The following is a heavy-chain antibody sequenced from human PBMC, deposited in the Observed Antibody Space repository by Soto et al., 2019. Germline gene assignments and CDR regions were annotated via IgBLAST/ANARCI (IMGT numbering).Heavy chain of an antibody. CDR2: IYYSGST. CDR1: GGSISSAGYY. Sequence: TLSLPFTVSGGSISSAGYYWSSIRQHPGKGLEWIGYIYYSGSTYYNPSLKSRVTISVDTSKNQFSLKLSSVTAADTAVYYCARDGQLELRLGYYFDYWGQGTLVTVSS. V-gene: IGHV4-31*03. CDR3: ARDGQLELRLGYYFDY. D-gene: IGHD1-7*01. J-gene: IGHJ4*02.